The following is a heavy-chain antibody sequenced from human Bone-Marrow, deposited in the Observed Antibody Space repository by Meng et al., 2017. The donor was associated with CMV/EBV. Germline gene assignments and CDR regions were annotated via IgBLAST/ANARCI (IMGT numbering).Heavy chain of an antibody. CDR1: GFTLGDYG. V-gene: IGHV3-49*04. Sequence: GGSLRLSCTASGFTLGDYGMSWVRQAPGKGLEWVGFIRSKVYSGATEYAASVRGRFTILGDDSETIAHLQMNSLKTEDTAVYYCTSRLVVVEAATRDVFDIWGQRTMVTVSS. D-gene: IGHD2-15*01. CDR3: TSRLVVVEAATRDVFDI. CDR2: IRSKVYSGAT. J-gene: IGHJ3*02.